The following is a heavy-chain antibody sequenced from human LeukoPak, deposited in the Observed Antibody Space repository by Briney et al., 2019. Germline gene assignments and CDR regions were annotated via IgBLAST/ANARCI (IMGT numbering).Heavy chain of an antibody. CDR3: ARHGNSAMRHLLWFGESFDY. J-gene: IGHJ4*02. CDR1: GGSISSYY. V-gene: IGHV4-59*08. CDR2: IYYSGST. D-gene: IGHD3-10*01. Sequence: KTSETLSLTCTVSGGSISSYYWSWIRQPPGKGLEWIGYIYYSGSTSYNPSLKSRVTISVDTSKNQFSLKLSSVTAADTAVYYCARHGNSAMRHLLWFGESFDYWGQGTLVTVSS.